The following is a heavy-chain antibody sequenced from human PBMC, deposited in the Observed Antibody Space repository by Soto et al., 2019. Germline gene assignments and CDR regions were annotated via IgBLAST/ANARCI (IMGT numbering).Heavy chain of an antibody. CDR3: AREDDGGDTLDV. V-gene: IGHV1-18*01. J-gene: IGHJ6*02. Sequence: ASVKVSCKASGYTFTRYGISWVRQAPGQGLEWMGWISAYNGNTNYAQKLQGRVTMTTDTSTSTAYMELRSLRSDDTAVYFCAREDDGGDTLDVWGQGTTVTVSS. D-gene: IGHD2-21*02. CDR2: ISAYNGNT. CDR1: GYTFTRYG.